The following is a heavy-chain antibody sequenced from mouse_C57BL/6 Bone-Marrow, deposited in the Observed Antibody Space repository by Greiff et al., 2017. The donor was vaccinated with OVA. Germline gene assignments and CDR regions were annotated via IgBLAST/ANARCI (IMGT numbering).Heavy chain of an antibody. D-gene: IGHD2-12*01. CDR1: GSSITSGYY. CDR3: ARVVPPWYVDV. V-gene: IGHV3-6*01. Sequence: EVQLQQSGPGLVKPSQSLSLTCSVTGSSITSGYYWNWIRQFPGNKLEWMGYISYDGSNNYNPSLKNRISITRDTSKNQFFLKLNSVTTEDTATYYCARVVPPWYVDVWGTGTTVTVSS. CDR2: ISYDGSN. J-gene: IGHJ1*03.